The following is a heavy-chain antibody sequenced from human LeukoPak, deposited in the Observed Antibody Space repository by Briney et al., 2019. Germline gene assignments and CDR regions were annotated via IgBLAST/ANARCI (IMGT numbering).Heavy chain of an antibody. CDR3: AGYSGYDIWDAFDI. V-gene: IGHV4-4*07. D-gene: IGHD5-12*01. J-gene: IGHJ3*02. CDR2: IYTSGST. Sequence: SETLSLTCTVSGGSISSYYWSWIRQPAGKGLEWIGRIYTSGSTNYNPSLKSRVTMSVDTSKNQFSLKLGSVTAADTAVYYCAGYSGYDIWDAFDIWGQGTMVTVSS. CDR1: GGSISSYY.